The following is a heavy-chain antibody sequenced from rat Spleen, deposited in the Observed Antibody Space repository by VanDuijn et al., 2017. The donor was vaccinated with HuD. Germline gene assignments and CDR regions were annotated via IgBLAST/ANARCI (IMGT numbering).Heavy chain of an antibody. CDR3: ARRDPLDY. V-gene: IGHV4-2*01. D-gene: IGHD3-8*01. Sequence: EVKLVESGGGLVQPGRSLKLSCAASGFNFNDSWMGWVRQAPGTGLEWIAFISSSSGTIYYADTVKGRFTISRDNAKNTLYLQLSSLRSEDTALYYCARRDPLDYWGQGVMVTVSS. CDR2: ISSSSGTI. J-gene: IGHJ2*01. CDR1: GFNFNDSW.